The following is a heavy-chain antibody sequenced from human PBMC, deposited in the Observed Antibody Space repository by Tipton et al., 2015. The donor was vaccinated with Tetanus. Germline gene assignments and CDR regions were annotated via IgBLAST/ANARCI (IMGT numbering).Heavy chain of an antibody. J-gene: IGHJ5*02. D-gene: IGHD6-6*01. CDR2: IYYSGST. CDR1: GASISGGRYF. CDR3: AKDQGGGRVVRLNWFDP. Sequence: TLSLTCSVSGASISGGRYFWNWVRQQPGKGPEWIGYIYYSGSTYYNPSFESRVTISVDTSKNQFSLRMNSVTAADTAVYYCAKDQGGGRVVRLNWFDPWGPGTLVTVSS. V-gene: IGHV4-31*03.